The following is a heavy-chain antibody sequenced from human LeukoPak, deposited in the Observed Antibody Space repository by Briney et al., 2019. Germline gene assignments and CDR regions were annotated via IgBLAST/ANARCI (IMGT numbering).Heavy chain of an antibody. CDR2: IRYDGSNK. D-gene: IGHD3-3*01. CDR3: ARANYDFWSGIMGGFDY. Sequence: GGSLRLSCTASGFSFSTYGMHWVRQAPGKGLEWVAFIRYDGSNKYYADSVKGRFTISRDNAKNSLYLQMNSLRAEDTAVYYCARANYDFWSGIMGGFDYWGQGTLVTVSS. V-gene: IGHV3-30*02. CDR1: GFSFSTYG. J-gene: IGHJ4*02.